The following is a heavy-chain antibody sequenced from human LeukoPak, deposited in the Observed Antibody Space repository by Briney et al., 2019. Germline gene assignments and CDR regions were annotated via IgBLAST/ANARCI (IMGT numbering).Heavy chain of an antibody. CDR3: ASSGSYSYFDY. Sequence: PGGSPRLSCAASGFTFSSYAMHWVRQAPGKGLEWVAVISYDGSNKYYADSVKGRFTISRDNSKNTLYLQMNSLRAEDTAVYYCASSGSYSYFDYWGQGTLVTVSS. D-gene: IGHD3-10*01. CDR2: ISYDGSNK. CDR1: GFTFSSYA. V-gene: IGHV3-30-3*01. J-gene: IGHJ4*02.